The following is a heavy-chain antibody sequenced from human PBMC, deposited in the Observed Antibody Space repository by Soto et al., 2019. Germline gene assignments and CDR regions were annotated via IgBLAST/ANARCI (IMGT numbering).Heavy chain of an antibody. V-gene: IGHV3-30*18. D-gene: IGHD3-9*01. CDR2: ISYDGSNK. CDR3: AKDTDYDILTGYRVFDY. Sequence: LRLSCAASGFTFSSYGMHWVRQAPGKGLEWVAVISYDGSNKYYADSVKGRFTISRDNSKNTLYLQMNSLRAEDTAVYYCAKDTDYDILTGYRVFDYWGQGTLVTVSS. CDR1: GFTFSSYG. J-gene: IGHJ4*02.